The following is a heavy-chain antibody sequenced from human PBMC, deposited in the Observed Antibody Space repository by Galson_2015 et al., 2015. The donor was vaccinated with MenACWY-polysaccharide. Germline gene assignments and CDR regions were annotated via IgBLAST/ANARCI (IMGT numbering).Heavy chain of an antibody. J-gene: IGHJ3*02. Sequence: CAISGDSVSNNHVAWNWIRQSPSRGLEWLGRTYRESNQYAASMRGRIAINSDTSTNQFSLQLSSVTPEDTGLYYCARGAYSSFDIWGQGTMVTVSS. D-gene: IGHD2-15*01. CDR3: ARGAYSSFDI. V-gene: IGHV6-1*01. CDR2: TYRESN. CDR1: GDSVSNNHVA.